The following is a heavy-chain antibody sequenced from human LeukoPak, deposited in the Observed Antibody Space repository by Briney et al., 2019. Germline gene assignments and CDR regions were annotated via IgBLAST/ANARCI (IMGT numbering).Heavy chain of an antibody. CDR3: AREGSGWSFDY. J-gene: IGHJ4*02. V-gene: IGHV3-48*03. Sequence: GSLRLSCAASGFTFSSYEMNWVRQAPGKGLEWVSYISGSGSSIYYADSVKGRFTISRDDAKNSLYLQMNSLRAEDTAVYYCAREGSGWSFDYWGQGTLVTVSS. CDR2: ISGSGSSI. CDR1: GFTFSSYE. D-gene: IGHD6-19*01.